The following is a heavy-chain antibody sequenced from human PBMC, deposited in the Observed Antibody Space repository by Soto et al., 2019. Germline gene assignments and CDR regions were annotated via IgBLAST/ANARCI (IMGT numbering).Heavy chain of an antibody. D-gene: IGHD2-2*01. CDR2: ISGSGGDT. V-gene: IGHV3-23*01. CDR3: AKDAGRGGGSAFDC. Sequence: EVQLLDSGGGLVQPGGSLRLSCAASGFIFSNYAMSWVRQAPGKGLEWVSAISGSGGDTFYVGSVKGRFTISRDNSKHTLSLQMNSLRAEDTATYYCAKDAGRGGGSAFDCWGQGTLVTVSS. CDR1: GFIFSNYA. J-gene: IGHJ4*02.